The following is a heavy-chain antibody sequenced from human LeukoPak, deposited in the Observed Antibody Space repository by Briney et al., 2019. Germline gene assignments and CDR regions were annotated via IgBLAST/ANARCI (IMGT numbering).Heavy chain of an antibody. Sequence: WIRQPPGKGLEWVGLIKSKANGETRDYAAPVKGRFTISRDDSKNTAYLQLNSLETEDTAVYYCTRHQGAGGSGVDYWGQGTLVTVSS. J-gene: IGHJ4*02. CDR3: TRHQGAGGSGVDY. V-gene: IGHV3-15*01. D-gene: IGHD2-15*01. CDR2: IKSKANGETR.